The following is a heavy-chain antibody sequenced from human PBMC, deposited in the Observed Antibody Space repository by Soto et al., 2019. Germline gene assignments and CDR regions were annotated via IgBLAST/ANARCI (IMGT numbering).Heavy chain of an antibody. D-gene: IGHD5-12*01. J-gene: IGHJ4*02. Sequence: QITLKESGPTLVKPTQTLTLTCTFSGFSLSTSGVGVGWIRQPPGKALEWLALIYWDDDNRYSPSLNSRLTITKDTSKNQVVLTMTNMDPVDTATYYCAHTGSDGYTSYYFDYWGQGTLVTVSS. CDR1: GFSLSTSGVG. V-gene: IGHV2-5*02. CDR3: AHTGSDGYTSYYFDY. CDR2: IYWDDDN.